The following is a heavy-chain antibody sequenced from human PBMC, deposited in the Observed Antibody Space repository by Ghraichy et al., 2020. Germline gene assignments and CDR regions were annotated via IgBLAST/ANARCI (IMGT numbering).Heavy chain of an antibody. J-gene: IGHJ6*02. CDR2: MNPNSGNT. CDR3: ATADYYDILTGYYNYYYGMDV. CDR1: GYTFTSYD. V-gene: IGHV1-8*01. Sequence: ASVKVSCKASGYTFTSYDINWVRQATGQGLEWMGWMNPNSGNTGYAQKFQGRVTMTRNTSISTAYMELSSLRSEDTAVYYCATADYYDILTGYYNYYYGMDVWGQGTTVTVSS. D-gene: IGHD3-9*01.